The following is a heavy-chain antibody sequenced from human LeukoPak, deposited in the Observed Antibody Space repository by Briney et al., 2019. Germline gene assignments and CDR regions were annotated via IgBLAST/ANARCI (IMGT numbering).Heavy chain of an antibody. D-gene: IGHD1-26*01. Sequence: PGGFLRLSCAASGFTFSAYDMHWVRQAPGKGLEWVAVIWYDGSKNYSADSVKGRFTISRDNSKNTLFLQMNTLRADDTAVYYCARVSGSYSVFDIWGQGTMVTVSS. CDR1: GFTFSAYD. J-gene: IGHJ3*02. CDR3: ARVSGSYSVFDI. V-gene: IGHV3-33*01. CDR2: IWYDGSKN.